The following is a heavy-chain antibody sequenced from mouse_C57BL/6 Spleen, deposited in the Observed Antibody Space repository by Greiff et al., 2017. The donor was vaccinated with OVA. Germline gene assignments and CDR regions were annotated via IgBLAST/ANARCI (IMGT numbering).Heavy chain of an antibody. V-gene: IGHV5-6*01. Sequence: VQLKESGGDLVKPGGSLKLSCAASGFTFSSYGMSWVRQTPDKRLAWVATISSGGSYTYYPDSVKGRFTISRDNAKNTLYLQMSSLKSEDTAMYYCARHDGRAFAYWGQGTLVTVSA. J-gene: IGHJ3*01. CDR2: ISSGGSYT. CDR1: GFTFSSYG. D-gene: IGHD3-1*01. CDR3: ARHDGRAFAY.